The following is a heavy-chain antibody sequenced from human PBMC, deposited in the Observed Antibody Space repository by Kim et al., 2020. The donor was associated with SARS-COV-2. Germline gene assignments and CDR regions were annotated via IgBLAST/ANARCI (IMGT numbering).Heavy chain of an antibody. D-gene: IGHD3-22*01. CDR2: INPSGGST. V-gene: IGHV1-46*01. CDR1: GYTFTSYY. Sequence: ASVKVSCKASGYTFTSYYMHWVRQAPGQGLEWMGIINPSGGSTSYAQKFQGRVTMTRDTSTSTVYMELSSLRSEDTAVYYCARDPGLGVVMDDAFDIWGQGTMVTVSS. J-gene: IGHJ3*02. CDR3: ARDPGLGVVMDDAFDI.